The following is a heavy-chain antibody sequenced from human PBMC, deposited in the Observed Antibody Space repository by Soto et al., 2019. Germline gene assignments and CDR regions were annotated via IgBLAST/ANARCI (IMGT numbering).Heavy chain of an antibody. D-gene: IGHD2-15*01. CDR1: GFTFSDYY. J-gene: IGHJ4*02. V-gene: IGHV3-11*01. CDR3: AREACSGGSCYPSYFDY. CDR2: ISSSGSNI. Sequence: SLRLSCAASGFTFSDYYMSWIRQAPGKGLEWVSYISSSGSNIYYADSVKGRFTISRDNANNTLYLQMNSLRAEDTAVYYCAREACSGGSCYPSYFDYWGQGTLVTVSS.